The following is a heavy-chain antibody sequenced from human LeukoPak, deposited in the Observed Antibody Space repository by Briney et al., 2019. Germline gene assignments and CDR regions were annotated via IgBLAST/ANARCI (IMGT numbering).Heavy chain of an antibody. D-gene: IGHD4-17*01. CDR2: ISSSGSYI. CDR1: GFTFSSYS. V-gene: IGHV3-21*01. CDR3: ARGYYGDPSQVYYFDY. Sequence: GGSLRLSCAASGFTFSSYSMNWVRQAPGKGLEWVSSISSSGSYIYYADSVKGRFTISRVNAKNSLYLQMNSLRAEDTAVYYCARGYYGDPSQVYYFDYWGQGTLVTVSS. J-gene: IGHJ4*02.